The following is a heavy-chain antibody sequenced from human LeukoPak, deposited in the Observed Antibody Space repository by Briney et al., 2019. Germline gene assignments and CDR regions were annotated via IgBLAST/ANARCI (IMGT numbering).Heavy chain of an antibody. CDR1: GYTFTGYY. V-gene: IGHV1-2*02. J-gene: IGHJ4*02. CDR3: ARSLTAAAGNLGY. CDR2: INPNSGGT. D-gene: IGHD6-13*01. Sequence: ASVKVSCKASGYTFTGYYMHWVRQAPGQGLEWMGWINPNSGGTNYAQKFQGRVTMTRDTSISTAYMELSRLRSDDTAVYYCARSLTAAAGNLGYWGQGTLITVSS.